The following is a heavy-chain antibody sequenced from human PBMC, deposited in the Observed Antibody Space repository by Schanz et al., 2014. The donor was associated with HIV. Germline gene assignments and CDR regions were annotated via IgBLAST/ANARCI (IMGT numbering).Heavy chain of an antibody. CDR1: GFTFSTYA. D-gene: IGHD4-17*01. V-gene: IGHV3-23*04. CDR3: AKGYGDYYWYFDL. J-gene: IGHJ2*01. CDR2: VIGSGGIT. Sequence: EVQLVESGGGLVQPGGSLRLSCTAFGFTFSTYAMTWVRQAPGKGLEWVSTVIGSGGITYYADSVKGRFTISRDNSKNTLYLQMNSLRAEDTAVYYCAKGYGDYYWYFDLWGRGTLVTVSS.